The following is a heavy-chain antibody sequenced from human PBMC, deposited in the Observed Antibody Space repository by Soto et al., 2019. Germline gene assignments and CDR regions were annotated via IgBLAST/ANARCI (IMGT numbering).Heavy chain of an antibody. CDR3: ARGRLRLGELSVYYFDY. J-gene: IGHJ4*02. V-gene: IGHV4-59*01. Sequence: PSETLSLTCTVSGGSISSYYWSWIRQPPGKGLEWIGYIYYSGSTNYNPSLKSRVTISVDTSKNQFSLKLSSVTAADTAVYYCARGRLRLGELSVYYFDYWGQGTLVTVSS. CDR1: GGSISSYY. D-gene: IGHD3-16*02. CDR2: IYYSGST.